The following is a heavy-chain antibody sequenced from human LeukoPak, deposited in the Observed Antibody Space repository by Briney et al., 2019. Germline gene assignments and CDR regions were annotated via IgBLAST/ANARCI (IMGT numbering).Heavy chain of an antibody. J-gene: IGHJ4*02. Sequence: GESLKISCKASGYSFTSYWIGCVRQMPGKDLEWMGIIDPSDSETRYTPSFQGQVTISVDKSLTTADLQWNSLKASDTAMYYCARQTAMGRSGDYWGQGTLVTVSS. CDR2: IDPSDSET. CDR3: ARQTAMGRSGDY. D-gene: IGHD5-18*01. V-gene: IGHV5-51*01. CDR1: GYSFTSYW.